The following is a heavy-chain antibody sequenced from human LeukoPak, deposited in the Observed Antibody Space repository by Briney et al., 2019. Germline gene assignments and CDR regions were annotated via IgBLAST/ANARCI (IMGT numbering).Heavy chain of an antibody. Sequence: GVSLRLSCAASGFTFSPYWMHWVRQAPGKGLVWVSRLNSDGSSTTYADSVKGRFTISRDNAKNTLYLQMNSLRAEDTAVYYCARGKTYDSSGYMDYWGQGTLVTVSS. V-gene: IGHV3-74*01. D-gene: IGHD3-22*01. J-gene: IGHJ4*02. CDR1: GFTFSPYW. CDR2: LNSDGSST. CDR3: ARGKTYDSSGYMDY.